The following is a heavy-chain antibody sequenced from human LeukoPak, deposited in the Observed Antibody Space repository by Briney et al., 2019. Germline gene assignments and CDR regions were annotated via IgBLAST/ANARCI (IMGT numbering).Heavy chain of an antibody. Sequence: GGSLRLSCAASGFTFSSYWMSWVRQAPGKGLEWVANIKQDGSEKYYVDSVKGRFTISRDNAKNSLYLQMNSLRVEDTAEYYCARDPYSGNYGAYYYYYMDVWGKGTTVTVSS. D-gene: IGHD1-26*01. CDR2: IKQDGSEK. J-gene: IGHJ6*03. CDR1: GFTFSSYW. CDR3: ARDPYSGNYGAYYYYYMDV. V-gene: IGHV3-7*01.